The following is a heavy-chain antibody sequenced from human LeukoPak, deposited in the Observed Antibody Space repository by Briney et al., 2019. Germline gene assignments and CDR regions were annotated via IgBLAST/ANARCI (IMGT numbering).Heavy chain of an antibody. CDR2: INHSGST. Sequence: PSETLSLTCAVYGGSSSGYYWSWIRQPPGKGLEWIGEINHSGSTNYNPSLKSRVTISVDTSKNQFSLKLSSVTAADTAVYYCQRTRGYFDYWGQGTLVTVSS. D-gene: IGHD3-10*01. J-gene: IGHJ4*02. CDR1: GGSSSGYY. CDR3: QRTRGYFDY. V-gene: IGHV4-34*01.